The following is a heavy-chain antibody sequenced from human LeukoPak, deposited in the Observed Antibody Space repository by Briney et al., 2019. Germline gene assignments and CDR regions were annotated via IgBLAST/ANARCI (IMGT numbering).Heavy chain of an antibody. V-gene: IGHV4-59*08. J-gene: IGHJ5*02. CDR3: ARHDGGATLSGFDP. D-gene: IGHD1-26*01. CDR2: IYYSGST. CDR1: GGSSSSYY. Sequence: VKPSETLSLTCTVSGGSSSSYYWSWIRQPPGKGLEWIGYIYYSGSTNYNPSLKSRVTISVDTSKNQFSLKLSSVTAADTAVYYCARHDGGATLSGFDPWGQGTLVTVPS.